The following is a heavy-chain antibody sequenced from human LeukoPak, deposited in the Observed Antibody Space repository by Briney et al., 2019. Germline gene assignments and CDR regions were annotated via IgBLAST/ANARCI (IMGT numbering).Heavy chain of an antibody. CDR3: AKVGGDYGLPYFDY. CDR2: ISYDGSNK. V-gene: IGHV3-30*18. J-gene: IGHJ4*02. Sequence: GGSLRLSCAASGFTFSSYGMNWVRQAPGKGLEWVAVISYDGSNKYYADSVKGRFTISRDNSKNTLYLQMNSLRAEDTAVYYCAKVGGDYGLPYFDYWGQGTLVTVSS. D-gene: IGHD4-17*01. CDR1: GFTFSSYG.